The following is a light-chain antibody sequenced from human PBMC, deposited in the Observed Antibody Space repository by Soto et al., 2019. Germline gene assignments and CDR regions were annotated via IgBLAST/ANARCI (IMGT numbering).Light chain of an antibody. Sequence: QSALTQPASVSGSPGQSITISCSGTSSDIGSYDHVAWYQQFPGKSPKLIIYAVSDRPSGVSDRFSGSKSGISASLTISGLQAEDEADYYCCSYAGSYTWVFGGGTKLTVL. J-gene: IGLJ3*02. CDR3: CSYAGSYTWV. CDR1: SSDIGSYDH. V-gene: IGLV2-14*03. CDR2: AVS.